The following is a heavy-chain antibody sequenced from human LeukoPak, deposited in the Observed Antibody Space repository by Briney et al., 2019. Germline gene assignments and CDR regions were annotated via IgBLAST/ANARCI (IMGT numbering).Heavy chain of an antibody. CDR3: AREYYYGSGTVDY. V-gene: IGHV3-7*03. CDR2: IKQDGSEK. J-gene: IGHJ4*02. CDR1: GFTFSSYW. D-gene: IGHD3-10*01. Sequence: GGSLRLSCAASGFTFSSYWMSWVRQAPGKGLEWVANIKQDGSEKYYVDFVKGRFTISRDNGKNSLFLQMNSLRAEDTAVYYCAREYYYGSGTVDYWGQGTLVTVSS.